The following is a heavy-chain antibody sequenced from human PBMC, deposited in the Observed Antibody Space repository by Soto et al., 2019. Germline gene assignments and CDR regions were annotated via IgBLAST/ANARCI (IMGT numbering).Heavy chain of an antibody. V-gene: IGHV3-30-3*01. CDR3: ARDHHPRKWDPIPTFFDY. D-gene: IGHD1-26*01. CDR2: ISYDGSNK. J-gene: IGHJ4*02. CDR1: GFTFSSYA. Sequence: GGSLRLSCAASGFTFSSYAMHWVRQAPGKGLEWVAVISYDGSNKYYADSVKGRFTISRDNSKNTLYLQMNSLRAEDTAVYYCARDHHPRKWDPIPTFFDYWGQGTLVTVSS.